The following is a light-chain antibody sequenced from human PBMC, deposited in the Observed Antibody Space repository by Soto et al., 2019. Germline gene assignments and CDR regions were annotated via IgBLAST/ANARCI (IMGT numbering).Light chain of an antibody. CDR1: SSNIGGYYY. CDR3: TSYSSSDIFYV. Sequence: QSPVTQPATVCVSPGQSITVSCTGTSSNIGGYYYVSWYQHHPGKAPKLLIYQVTNRPPRVSNRFSGSKSVNTASLTISGLQADDEADYYCTSYSSSDIFYVFGTGTKVTVL. V-gene: IGLV2-14*01. CDR2: QVT. J-gene: IGLJ1*01.